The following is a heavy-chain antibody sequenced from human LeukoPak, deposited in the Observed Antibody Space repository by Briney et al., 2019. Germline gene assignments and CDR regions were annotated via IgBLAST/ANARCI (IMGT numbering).Heavy chain of an antibody. J-gene: IGHJ1*01. CDR2: ISGSGGST. D-gene: IGHD7-27*01. Sequence: GGSLRLSCAASGFTFSSYAMSWVRQAPGKGLEWVSAISGSGGSTYYADSVKGRFTISRDNSKNTLYLQMNSLRAEDTAVYYCAKDPYPRNWGYELQYFQHWGQGTLVTVSS. CDR3: AKDPYPRNWGYELQYFQH. CDR1: GFTFSSYA. V-gene: IGHV3-23*01.